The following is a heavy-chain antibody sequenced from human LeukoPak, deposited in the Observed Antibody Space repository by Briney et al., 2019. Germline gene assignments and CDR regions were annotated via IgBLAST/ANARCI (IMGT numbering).Heavy chain of an antibody. V-gene: IGHV3-15*01. Sequence: GGSLRLSCAASGYTFSNAWMSWVRKAPGKGLEWVGRIKSKTDGGTTDYAAPVKGRFTISRDDSKNTLYLQMNSLKTEDTAVYYCTTGRDDYGDPGDLETWIQLWPSFDYWGQGSLVTVSS. J-gene: IGHJ4*02. CDR3: TTGRDDYGDPGDLETWIQLWPSFDY. CDR2: IKSKTDGGTT. D-gene: IGHD5-18*01. CDR1: GYTFSNAW.